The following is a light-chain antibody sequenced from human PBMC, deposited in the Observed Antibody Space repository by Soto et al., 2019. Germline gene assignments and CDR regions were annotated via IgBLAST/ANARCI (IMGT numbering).Light chain of an antibody. CDR3: HQRQSWPRT. V-gene: IGKV3D-15*01. Sequence: QSPTTLYLSRGDSSTLSFRASQRIGRNVAWYQQKPGQAPRLLISAASTGAAGVPARISGSGSGKEFTLTFRSLQSADFAVYYCHQRQSWPRTFGKVTKV. CDR1: QRIGRN. J-gene: IGKJ1*01. CDR2: AAS.